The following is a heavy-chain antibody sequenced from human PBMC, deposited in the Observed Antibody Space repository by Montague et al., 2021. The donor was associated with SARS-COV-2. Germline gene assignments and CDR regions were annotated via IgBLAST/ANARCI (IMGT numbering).Heavy chain of an antibody. CDR3: ARNTIHGDFDY. D-gene: IGHD3-3*01. V-gene: IGHV3-48*02. J-gene: IGHJ4*02. CDR2: ISSSSSTL. Sequence: SLRLSCAASGFTFSGTYSMNWVRQAPGKVLEWVAFISSSSSTLYXADSVKGRFTVSRDNAKNSLYLHMNSLRDEDTAVYYCARNTIHGDFDYWGQGTLVTVSA. CDR1: GFTFSGTYS.